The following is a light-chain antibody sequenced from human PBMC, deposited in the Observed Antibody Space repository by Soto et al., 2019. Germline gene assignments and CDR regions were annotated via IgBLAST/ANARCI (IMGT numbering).Light chain of an antibody. V-gene: IGKV1-8*01. Sequence: AIRMTQSPSSFSASTGDRVTITCRASQGISSYLACYQQKPGKAPKLLIYAASTLLSGVPSRFSGSGSGTDFTLTISCLQSEDFATYYCQQYYSYPRTFGQGTKVEIK. J-gene: IGKJ1*01. CDR2: AAS. CDR1: QGISSY. CDR3: QQYYSYPRT.